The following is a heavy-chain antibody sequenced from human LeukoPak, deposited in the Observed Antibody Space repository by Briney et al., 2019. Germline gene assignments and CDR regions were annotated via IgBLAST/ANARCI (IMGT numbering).Heavy chain of an antibody. CDR3: VGGNSWDDAFDI. CDR2: IITILGIA. D-gene: IGHD4-23*01. Sequence: SVKVSCKASGGTFTSYTISSVRQAPGQGLEWMGRIITILGIANYAQKFQGRVTITADKSTSTAYMELSSLRSEGTAVYYCVGGNSWDDAFDIWGQGTMVTVSS. CDR1: GGTFTSYT. V-gene: IGHV1-69*02. J-gene: IGHJ3*02.